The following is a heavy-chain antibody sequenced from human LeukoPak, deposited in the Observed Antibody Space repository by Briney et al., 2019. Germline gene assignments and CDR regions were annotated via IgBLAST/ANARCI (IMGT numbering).Heavy chain of an antibody. Sequence: SETLSLTCTVSGGSVSSGSYYWSWIRQPPGKGLEWIGYIYYSGSTNYNPSLKSRVTISVDTSKNQFSLKLSSVTAADTAVYYCARVPRYGGKGHFDYWGQGTLVTVSS. CDR1: GGSVSSGSYY. CDR3: ARVPRYGGKGHFDY. V-gene: IGHV4-61*01. CDR2: IYYSGST. J-gene: IGHJ4*02. D-gene: IGHD4-23*01.